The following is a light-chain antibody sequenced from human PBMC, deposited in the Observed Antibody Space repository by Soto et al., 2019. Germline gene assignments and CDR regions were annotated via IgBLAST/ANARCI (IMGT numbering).Light chain of an antibody. Sequence: QSALTQPRSVSGSPGQSVTISCTGTSSDVGGYNYVSWYQQHPGKAPKLMIYDVSERPSGVPDRFSGSKSGNTASLTISGLQAEDEADYYSYSYAGSYTLVFGGGTKLTVL. CDR2: DVS. V-gene: IGLV2-11*01. J-gene: IGLJ3*02. CDR1: SSDVGGYNY. CDR3: YSYAGSYTLV.